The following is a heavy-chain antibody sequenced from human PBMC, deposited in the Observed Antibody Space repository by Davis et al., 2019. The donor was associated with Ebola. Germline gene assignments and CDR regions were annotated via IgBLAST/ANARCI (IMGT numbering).Heavy chain of an antibody. CDR3: ARDHGLDCKSIHCPTGDF. V-gene: IGHV3-21*01. CDR1: GFTFSNHV. D-gene: IGHD2/OR15-2a*01. CDR2: ISSSSSYK. Sequence: PGGSLRLSCATSGFTFSNHVMIWVRQAPGKGLEWVSSISSSSSYKFYADSVKGRFTISRDNANSSLYLQMDSLTAEDTAFYYCARDHGLDCKSIHCPTGDFWGQGILVTVSS. J-gene: IGHJ4*02.